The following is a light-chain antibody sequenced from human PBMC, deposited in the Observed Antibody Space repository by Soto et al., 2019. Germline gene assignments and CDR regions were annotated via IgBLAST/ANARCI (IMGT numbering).Light chain of an antibody. CDR3: AAWDDSLSGPHWV. Sequence: QSVLTQPPSASGTPGRRVTISCSGSSSNIGSNYVYWYQQLPGTAPKLLIYRNNQRPSGVPDRFSGSKSGTSASLAISGLRSEDEADYYCAAWDDSLSGPHWVFGGGTKLTVL. V-gene: IGLV1-47*01. J-gene: IGLJ3*02. CDR1: SSNIGSNY. CDR2: RNN.